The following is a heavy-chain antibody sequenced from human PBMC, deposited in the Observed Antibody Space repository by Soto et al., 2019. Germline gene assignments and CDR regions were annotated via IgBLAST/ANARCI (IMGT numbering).Heavy chain of an antibody. CDR1: GGSISSYY. J-gene: IGHJ6*02. CDR2: IYYSGST. Sequence: PSETLSLTCTVSGGSISSYYWSWIRQPPGKGLEWIGYIYYSGSTNYNPSLKSRVTISVDTSKNQFSLKLSSVTAADTAVYYCARDESYSYGRDYYYYGMDVWGQGTTVTVSS. CDR3: ARDESYSYGRDYYYYGMDV. D-gene: IGHD5-18*01. V-gene: IGHV4-59*01.